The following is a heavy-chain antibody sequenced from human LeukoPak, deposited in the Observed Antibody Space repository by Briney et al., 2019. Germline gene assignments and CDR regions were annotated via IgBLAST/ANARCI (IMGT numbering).Heavy chain of an antibody. CDR2: ISSDGSST. J-gene: IGHJ6*02. Sequence: PGGSLRLSCAASGFTFSSYWMHWGRQAPGKGLVWVSRISSDGSSTNYADSVKGRFTVSRDNAENTLYLQMTSLRAEDTAVYYCARVPYDITSYGMDVWGQGTTVTVSS. V-gene: IGHV3-74*01. CDR3: ARVPYDITSYGMDV. CDR1: GFTFSSYW. D-gene: IGHD3-9*01.